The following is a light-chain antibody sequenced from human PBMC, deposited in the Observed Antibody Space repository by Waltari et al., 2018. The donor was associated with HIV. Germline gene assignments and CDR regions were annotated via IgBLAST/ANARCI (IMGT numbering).Light chain of an antibody. V-gene: IGLV1-44*01. CDR3: AAWDDSLNGWV. J-gene: IGLJ3*02. CDR1: RSNIGSNT. Sequence: QSVLTQPPSASGTPGQRATIPCSGSRSNIGSNTAKRYQQLPGTAPKLLIYSNNQRPSGVPDRFSGSKSGTSASLAISGLQSEDEADYYCAAWDDSLNGWVFGGGTKLTVL. CDR2: SNN.